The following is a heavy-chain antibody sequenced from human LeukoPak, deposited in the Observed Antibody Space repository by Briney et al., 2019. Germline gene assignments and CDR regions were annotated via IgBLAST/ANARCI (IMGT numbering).Heavy chain of an antibody. CDR1: GGSISSGGYS. CDR3: ARLVGYSYGYF. CDR2: IYHSGST. J-gene: IGHJ4*02. Sequence: SQTLSLTCAVSGGSISSGGYSWSWIRQPPGKGLEWIGYIYHSGSTYYNPSLKSRVTISVDRSKNQFSLKLSSVTAADTAVYYCARLVGYSYGYFWGQGTLVTVSS. V-gene: IGHV4-30-2*01. D-gene: IGHD5-18*01.